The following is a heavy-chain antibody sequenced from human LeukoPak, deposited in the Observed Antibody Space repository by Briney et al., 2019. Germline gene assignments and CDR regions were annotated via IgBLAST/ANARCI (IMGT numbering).Heavy chain of an antibody. CDR1: GFTFSSYW. CDR2: IKQDGSEK. J-gene: IGHJ4*02. D-gene: IGHD3-10*01. V-gene: IGHV3-7*01. CDR3: ARASQSMVRGVYFDY. Sequence: GGSLRLSCAASGFTFSSYWMSRVRQAPGKGLEWVANIKQDGSEKYYVDSVKGRFTISRDNAKNSLYLQMNSLRAEDTAVYYCARASQSMVRGVYFDYWGQGTLVTVSS.